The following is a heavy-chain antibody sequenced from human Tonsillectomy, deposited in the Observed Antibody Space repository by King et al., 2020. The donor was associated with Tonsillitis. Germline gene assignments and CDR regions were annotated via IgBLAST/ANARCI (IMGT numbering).Heavy chain of an antibody. CDR2: IKQDGSEK. CDR1: GFTFSYYW. V-gene: IGHV3-7*04. D-gene: IGHD3-22*01. CDR3: ARNSSDPKFYYYYYMDV. Sequence: VQLVESGGGLVRPGGSLSLSCAASGFTFSYYWMSWVRQAPGKGLEWVANIKQDGSEKYYVDSVKGRFTISRDNAKKSLYLQMNSVRAEDTAVYYCARNSSDPKFYYYYYMDVWGKGTTVTVSS. J-gene: IGHJ6*03.